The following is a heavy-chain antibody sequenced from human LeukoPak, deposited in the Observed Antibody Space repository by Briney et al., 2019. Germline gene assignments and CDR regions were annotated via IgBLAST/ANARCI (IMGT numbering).Heavy chain of an antibody. J-gene: IGHJ4*02. CDR3: ASSRSYGFFDY. D-gene: IGHD3-16*02. Sequence: GGSLRLSCAASGFNVSNNYMGWVRQAPGKGLEWVSVIYSAGSPYYADSVKGRFTISRDNSKNTLYLQMNSLRVDDTALYYCASSRSYGFFDYWGQGTLVTVSS. CDR2: IYSAGSP. CDR1: GFNVSNNY. V-gene: IGHV3-53*01.